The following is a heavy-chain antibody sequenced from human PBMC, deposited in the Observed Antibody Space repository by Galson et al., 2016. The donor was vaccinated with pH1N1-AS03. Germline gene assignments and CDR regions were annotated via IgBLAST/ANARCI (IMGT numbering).Heavy chain of an antibody. CDR2: ISWNGASV. V-gene: IGHV3-9*01. CDR3: AQDHTYYFDSRGYSYFFEN. CDR1: GFTFDDYA. Sequence: SLRLSCAASGFTFDDYAMHWVRQVPGRKGLEWVAGISWNGASVGYADSVKGRFTISRDNANNSLHLEMNSLRAEDTAFYYCAQDHTYYFDSRGYSYFFENWGQGALVTVSS. J-gene: IGHJ4*02. D-gene: IGHD3-22*01.